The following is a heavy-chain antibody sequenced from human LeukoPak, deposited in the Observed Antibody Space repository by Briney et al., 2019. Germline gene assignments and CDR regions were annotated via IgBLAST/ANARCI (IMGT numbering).Heavy chain of an antibody. J-gene: IGHJ3*02. V-gene: IGHV3-66*01. D-gene: IGHD5-12*01. CDR2: IYSGGST. CDR3: ARLEWLRRGRAFDI. Sequence: PGGSLRLSCAASGFTVSSNYMSWVRQAPGKGLEWVSVIYSGGSTYYADSVKGRFTISRDNSKNTLYLQMNSLRAEDTAVYYCARLEWLRRGRAFDIWGQGTMVTVSS. CDR1: GFTVSSNY.